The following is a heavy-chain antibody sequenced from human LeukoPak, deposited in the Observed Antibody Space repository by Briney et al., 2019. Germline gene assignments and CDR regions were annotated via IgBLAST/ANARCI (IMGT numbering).Heavy chain of an antibody. V-gene: IGHV1-69*13. D-gene: IGHD4-17*01. Sequence: SVKVSCKASGGTLSSYAISWMRQAPGQGLEWMGGIIPIFGTANYARKFQGRVTITADESTSTAYMELSSLRSEDTAVYYCAREGHDYGDYGPDAFDIWGQGTMVTVSS. CDR3: AREGHDYGDYGPDAFDI. J-gene: IGHJ3*02. CDR1: GGTLSSYA. CDR2: IIPIFGTA.